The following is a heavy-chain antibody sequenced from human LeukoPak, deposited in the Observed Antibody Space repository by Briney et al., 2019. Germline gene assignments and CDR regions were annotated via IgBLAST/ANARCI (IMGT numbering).Heavy chain of an antibody. CDR2: ISSSSSYI. J-gene: IGHJ4*02. Sequence: GGSLRLSCAASGFTFSSYAMSWVRQAPGKGLEWVSSISSSSSYIYYADSVKGRFTISRDNAKNSLYLQMNSLRAEDTAVYYCARSSTPGIAVAGTMDYWGQGTLVTVSS. D-gene: IGHD6-19*01. V-gene: IGHV3-21*01. CDR3: ARSSTPGIAVAGTMDY. CDR1: GFTFSSYA.